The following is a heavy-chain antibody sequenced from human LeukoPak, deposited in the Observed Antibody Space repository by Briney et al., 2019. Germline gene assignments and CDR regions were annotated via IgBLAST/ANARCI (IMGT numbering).Heavy chain of an antibody. J-gene: IGHJ2*01. Sequence: PGGSLRLSCAASGFTFSSYSMNWVRQAPGKGLEWVSYISSSSSTIYYADSVKGRFTISRENAKNSLYLQMNSLRAGDTAVYYCARAAYSSTWYSRYFDLWGRGTLVTVSS. D-gene: IGHD6-13*01. CDR2: ISSSSSTI. CDR1: GFTFSSYS. CDR3: ARAAYSSTWYSRYFDL. V-gene: IGHV3-48*01.